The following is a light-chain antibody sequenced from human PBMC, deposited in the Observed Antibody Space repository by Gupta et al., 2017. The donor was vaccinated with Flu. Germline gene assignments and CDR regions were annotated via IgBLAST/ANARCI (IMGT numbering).Light chain of an antibody. Sequence: GTPGPPASIACKSSLILLPGARKTYLYRSLQKPGQPPQLLIHYVSNPLSPVPETFSGCGSVTDFTLKIIRMEAEDVGISYFRQAMTVSLTFGGGTKLEIK. J-gene: IGKJ4*01. CDR2: YVS. CDR3: RQAMTVSLT. V-gene: IGKV2D-29*01. CDR1: LILLPGARKTY.